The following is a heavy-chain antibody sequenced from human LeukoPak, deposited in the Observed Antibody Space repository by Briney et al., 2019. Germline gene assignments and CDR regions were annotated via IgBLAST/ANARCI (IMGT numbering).Heavy chain of an antibody. CDR3: ARHENIVLVPTARVFDY. V-gene: IGHV4-39*01. Sequence: PSETLSLTCTVSGGSISSSSHFWGWIRQPPGKGLQWIGSIYYSGNTYYTPSLKSRVTISVDTSKNQFSLRLSSVTAADTAVFYCARHENIVLVPTARVFDYWGQGTLVTVSS. D-gene: IGHD2-2*01. CDR2: IYYSGNT. CDR1: GGSISSSSHF. J-gene: IGHJ4*02.